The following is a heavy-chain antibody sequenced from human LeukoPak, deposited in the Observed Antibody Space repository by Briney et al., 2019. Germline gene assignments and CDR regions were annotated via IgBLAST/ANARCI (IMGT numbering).Heavy chain of an antibody. Sequence: GGSLRLSCAASGFTFSSYGMHWVRQAPGKGLEWVAVISYDGRNKYYADSVKGRFTISRDNSKNTLYLQMNSLRAEDTAVYYCAKDRAVAGTREDYYYYYGMDVWGQGTTVTVSS. CDR2: ISYDGRNK. J-gene: IGHJ6*02. CDR3: AKDRAVAGTREDYYYYYGMDV. D-gene: IGHD6-19*01. CDR1: GFTFSSYG. V-gene: IGHV3-30*18.